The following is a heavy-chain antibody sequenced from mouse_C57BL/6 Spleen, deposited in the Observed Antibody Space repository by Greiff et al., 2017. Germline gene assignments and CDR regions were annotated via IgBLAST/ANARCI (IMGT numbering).Heavy chain of an antibody. CDR2: IRNKANGYTT. CDR1: GFTFTDYY. CDR3: ASYENYAMDY. Sequence: EVQRVESGGGLVQPGGSLSLSCAASGFTFTDYYMSWVRQPPGQALEWLGFIRNKANGYTTEYSASVKGRFTISRDHSQSILYLQMKALRAEDSATYYSASYENYAMDYWGQGTSVTVSA. J-gene: IGHJ4*01. V-gene: IGHV7-3*01.